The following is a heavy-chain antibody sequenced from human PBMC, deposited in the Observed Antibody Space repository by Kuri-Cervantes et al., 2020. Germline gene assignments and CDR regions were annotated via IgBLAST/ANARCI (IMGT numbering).Heavy chain of an antibody. D-gene: IGHD4-23*01. V-gene: IGHV3-9*01. CDR3: ARDIGDYGGGKVDY. CDR1: GSTFDDYD. J-gene: IGHJ4*02. Sequence: LKISWAASGSTFDDYDTHLVRQAPGKGLEWGSGISWNSSSIGYADSVKGRFTISRDNAKNSLYLQMNNLRAEDTALYYCARDIGDYGGGKVDYWGQGTLVTVSS. CDR2: ISWNSSSI.